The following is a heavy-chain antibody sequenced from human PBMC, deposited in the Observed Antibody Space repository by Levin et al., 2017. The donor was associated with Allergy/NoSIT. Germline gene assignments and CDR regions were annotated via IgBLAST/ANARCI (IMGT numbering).Heavy chain of an antibody. D-gene: IGHD4-17*01. Sequence: PGESLKISCRASGYTFTNYGISWVRQAPGQGLEWMGWISAYNGNTNYAQRFQGRVTMTTDTYTNTAYMELRSLRSDDTAVYYCARDSAYGDYGYFPHWGQGTLVTVSS. V-gene: IGHV1-18*04. CDR3: ARDSAYGDYGYFPH. CDR2: ISAYNGNT. J-gene: IGHJ1*01. CDR1: GYTFTNYG.